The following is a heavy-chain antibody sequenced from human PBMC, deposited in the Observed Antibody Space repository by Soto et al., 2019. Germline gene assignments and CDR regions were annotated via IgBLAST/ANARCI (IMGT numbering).Heavy chain of an antibody. D-gene: IGHD1-1*01. V-gene: IGHV2-5*02. Sequence: QITLKESGPALVSPTQTLTLTCTFSGFSLTSRPVGVGWIRQPPGKALEWLGLIYWDNDRRYSPSLRNRLTITKDTSKNQVVLTMTDMDPADTGTYCCAHRRGGYNWNDGNFDYWGQGTLVTVSS. CDR3: AHRRGGYNWNDGNFDY. J-gene: IGHJ4*02. CDR1: GFSLTSRPVG. CDR2: IYWDNDR.